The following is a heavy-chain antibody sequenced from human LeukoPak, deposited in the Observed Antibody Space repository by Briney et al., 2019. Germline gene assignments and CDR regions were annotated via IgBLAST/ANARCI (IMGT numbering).Heavy chain of an antibody. J-gene: IGHJ4*02. V-gene: IGHV3-48*03. CDR3: ARGIWSWGDPGFDY. CDR1: GFTFSSYE. CDR2: ISSSGSTI. D-gene: IGHD2-21*02. Sequence: GGSLRLTCAASGFTFSSYEMNWVSQAPGKGLEWVSYISSSGSTIYYADSVKGRFTISRDNAKNSLYLQMNSLRAEDTAVYYCARGIWSWGDPGFDYWGQGTLVTVSS.